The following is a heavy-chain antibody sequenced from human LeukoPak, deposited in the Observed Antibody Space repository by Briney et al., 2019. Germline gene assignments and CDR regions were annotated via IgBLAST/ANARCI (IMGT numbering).Heavy chain of an antibody. J-gene: IGHJ3*02. CDR3: ARGDALGDNALDI. CDR2: ILNVGSQE. Sequence: PGGSLRLSRAASGVTFSSYGMCWVREAPGRGVEWGALILNVGSQEKYADTVKGRFTISRDNSKNTLFLQMYSVRAEETASYFIARGDALGDNALDIWGEGTMVTVSS. D-gene: IGHD3-16*01. V-gene: IGHV3-33*01. CDR1: GVTFSSYG.